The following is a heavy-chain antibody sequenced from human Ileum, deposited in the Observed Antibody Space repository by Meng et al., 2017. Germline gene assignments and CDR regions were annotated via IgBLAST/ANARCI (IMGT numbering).Heavy chain of an antibody. Sequence: HVQLQQSCPGLVRPSETLSLTCTVSGVSVNSGFYYWNWVRQPPGKGLEFIGSFHHSGSAHYNASLEGRVTMSLDTSKNQFSLRLTSVTAADSALYYCTGGPDSAKSGYWGQGTLVTVSS. D-gene: IGHD1-14*01. V-gene: IGHV4-61*01. CDR2: FHHSGSA. CDR1: GVSVNSGFYY. CDR3: TGGPDSAKSGY. J-gene: IGHJ4*02.